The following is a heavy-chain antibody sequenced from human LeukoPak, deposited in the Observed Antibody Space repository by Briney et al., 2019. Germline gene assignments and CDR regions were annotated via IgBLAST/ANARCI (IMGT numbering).Heavy chain of an antibody. V-gene: IGHV3-7*01. D-gene: IGHD6-13*01. CDR3: ARDIEAAGLFLDY. Sequence: GGSLRLSCVASGFTFSSYWMSWVRQAPGKGLEWVANMKYDGSEKYYVDSVKGRFTISRDNAKNSLYLQMNSLRAEDTAVYYCARDIEAAGLFLDYWGQGTLVTVSS. CDR1: GFTFSSYW. J-gene: IGHJ4*02. CDR2: MKYDGSEK.